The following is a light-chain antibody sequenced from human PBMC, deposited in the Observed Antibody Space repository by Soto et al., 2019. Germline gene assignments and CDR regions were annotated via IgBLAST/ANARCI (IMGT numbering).Light chain of an antibody. V-gene: IGLV2-14*01. CDR1: SSDVGGDKY. CDR2: EVS. Sequence: QSVLTQPASVSGSPGQSITISCTGTSSDVGGDKYVSWYQQHPGKVPKLLIYEVSDRASGVSNRFSGSKSGNTASLTISGLQAEDEADYYCSSYTSINTVIFGGGTKLTVL. J-gene: IGLJ2*01. CDR3: SSYTSINTVI.